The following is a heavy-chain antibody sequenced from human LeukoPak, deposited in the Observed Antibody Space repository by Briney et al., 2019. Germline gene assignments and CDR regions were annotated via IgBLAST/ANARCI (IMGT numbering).Heavy chain of an antibody. CDR2: IYHSGST. V-gene: IGHV4-38-2*01. CDR3: ARNTTEVVTAKWFDP. D-gene: IGHD2-21*02. CDR1: GYSISSGDY. Sequence: SETLSLTCAVSGYSISSGDYWGWTRPPPGKGLEGIGSIYHSGSTHYNPSLKSRVTISVDTSKNQFSLKLSSVTAADTAVYYCARNTTEVVTAKWFDPWGQGTLVTVSS. J-gene: IGHJ5*02.